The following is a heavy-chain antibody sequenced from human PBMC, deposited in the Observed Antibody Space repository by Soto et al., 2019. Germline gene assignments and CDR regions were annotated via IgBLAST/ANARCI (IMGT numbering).Heavy chain of an antibody. CDR1: GYTFSAYL. CDR2: INPGSGDT. J-gene: IGHJ4*02. D-gene: IGHD7-27*01. CDR3: ASRPDLGRRAFDF. V-gene: IGHV1-3*01. Sequence: GASVKVSCKTSGYTFSAYLMHWVRQAPGQRLEWMGWINPGSGDTTYSQKFQGRITITRDTSARTAYMQLGSLTSEDTAVYFCASRPDLGRRAFDFWGQGSLVTVSS.